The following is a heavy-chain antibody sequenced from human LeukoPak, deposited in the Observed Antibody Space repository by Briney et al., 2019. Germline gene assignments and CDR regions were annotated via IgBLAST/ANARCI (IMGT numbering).Heavy chain of an antibody. D-gene: IGHD6-19*01. Sequence: GASVKVSCKASGYTLNSFGISWVRQAPGQGLEWMGWISAYNGNANYAQNLQGRVTMTTDTSTSTAYMELRSLRSDDTAVYYCARDDGSGWPHRYYYYGMDVWGQGTTVTVSS. CDR2: ISAYNGNA. CDR3: ARDDGSGWPHRYYYYGMDV. CDR1: GYTLNSFG. V-gene: IGHV1-18*01. J-gene: IGHJ6*02.